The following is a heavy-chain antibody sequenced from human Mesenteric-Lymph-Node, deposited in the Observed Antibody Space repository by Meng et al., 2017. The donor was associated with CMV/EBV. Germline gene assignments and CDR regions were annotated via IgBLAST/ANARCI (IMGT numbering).Heavy chain of an antibody. J-gene: IGHJ4*02. Sequence: GGSLRLSCEASGFTFSQAWMSWVRQAPGKGLEWVGRIKSKTDGGTTDYAAPVKGRFTISRDDSKNTLYLQMNSLRVEDTAVYYCARAGRWFGEQYSDSWGQGTPVTVSS. V-gene: IGHV3-15*01. D-gene: IGHD3-10*01. CDR3: ARAGRWFGEQYSDS. CDR1: GFTFSQAW. CDR2: IKSKTDGGTT.